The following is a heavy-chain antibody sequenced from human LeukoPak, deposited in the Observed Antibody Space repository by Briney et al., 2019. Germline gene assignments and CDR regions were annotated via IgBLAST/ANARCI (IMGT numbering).Heavy chain of an antibody. D-gene: IGHD3-22*01. CDR2: ISSSGSPR. J-gene: IGHJ4*02. V-gene: IGHV3-11*01. CDR1: GFTLSDYY. CDR3: ARFTYYYDSSGYSH. Sequence: GGSVRLSCAVSGFTLSDYYMLWLRPAPGKGRAGVSYISSSGSPRYAADSVKGRFTISRDNAKNSLYLQVNSLRAEDTAVYYCARFTYYYDSSGYSHWGQGTLVTVSS.